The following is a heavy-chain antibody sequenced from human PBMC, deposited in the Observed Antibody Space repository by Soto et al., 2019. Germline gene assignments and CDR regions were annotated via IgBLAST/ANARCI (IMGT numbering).Heavy chain of an antibody. D-gene: IGHD6-13*01. V-gene: IGHV4-59*01. CDR3: ARDTTIAAAGRNYYYGMDV. J-gene: IGHJ6*02. CDR2: IYHSGST. Sequence: SETLSLTCTVSGGSISSYYWSWIRQPPGKGLEWIGYIYHSGSTNYNPSLKSRVAISVDTSKNQFSLKLSSVTAADTAVYYCARDTTIAAAGRNYYYGMDVWGQGTTVTVSS. CDR1: GGSISSYY.